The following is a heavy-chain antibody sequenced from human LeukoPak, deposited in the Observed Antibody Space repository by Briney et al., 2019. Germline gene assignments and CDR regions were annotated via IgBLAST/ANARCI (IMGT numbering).Heavy chain of an antibody. D-gene: IGHD1-1*01. CDR1: GYTFTGYY. J-gene: IGHJ3*02. Sequence: GASVKVSCKASGYTFTGYYMHWVRQAPGQGLEWMGWINPNSGGTNYAQKFQGRVTMTRDTFISTAYMELSRLRSDDTAVYYCARARTTGTTDDAFDIWGQGTMVTVSS. CDR2: INPNSGGT. V-gene: IGHV1-2*02. CDR3: ARARTTGTTDDAFDI.